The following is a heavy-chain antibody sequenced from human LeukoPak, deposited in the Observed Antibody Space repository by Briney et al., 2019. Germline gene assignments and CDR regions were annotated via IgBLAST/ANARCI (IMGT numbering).Heavy chain of an antibody. CDR2: IIPIFGAT. V-gene: IGHV1-69*01. CDR3: ARVPSYYDSSDLFFDI. CDR1: GGTFSNYA. Sequence: ASVKVSCKASGGTFSNYAISWVRQAPGQGLEWMGGIIPIFGATTYAENFQDRVTITADESTGTAYMELSSLKSDDTAVYYCARVPSYYDSSDLFFDIWSQGTMVTVSS. J-gene: IGHJ3*02. D-gene: IGHD3-22*01.